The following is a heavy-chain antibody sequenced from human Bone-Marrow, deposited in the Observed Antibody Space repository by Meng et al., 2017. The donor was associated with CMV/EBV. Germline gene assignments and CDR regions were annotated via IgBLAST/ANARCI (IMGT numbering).Heavy chain of an antibody. J-gene: IGHJ6*02. CDR2: IYYSGST. V-gene: IGHV4-59*01. Sequence: GSLRLSCTVSGGSISSYYWSWIRQPPGKGLEWIGYIYYSGSTNYNPSLKSRVTISVDTSKNQFSLKLSSVTAADTAVYYCARDPLYYDFWSGPKSYYYGMDVWGQGTTVTVSS. D-gene: IGHD3-3*01. CDR3: ARDPLYYDFWSGPKSYYYGMDV. CDR1: GGSISSYY.